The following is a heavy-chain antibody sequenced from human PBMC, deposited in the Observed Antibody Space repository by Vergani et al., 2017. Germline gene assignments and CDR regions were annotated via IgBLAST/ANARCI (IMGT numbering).Heavy chain of an antibody. J-gene: IGHJ3*02. CDR2: IIPILGIA. V-gene: IGHV1-69*04. CDR3: TRTYYYGSGSYYAFDI. CDR1: GGTFSSYA. D-gene: IGHD3-10*01. Sequence: QVQPVQSGAEVKKPGSSVKVSCKASGGTFSSYAISWVRQAPGQGLEWMGRIIPILGIANYAQKFQGRVTITADKSTSTAYMELSSLRSEDTAVYYCTRTYYYGSGSYYAFDIWGQGTMVTVSS.